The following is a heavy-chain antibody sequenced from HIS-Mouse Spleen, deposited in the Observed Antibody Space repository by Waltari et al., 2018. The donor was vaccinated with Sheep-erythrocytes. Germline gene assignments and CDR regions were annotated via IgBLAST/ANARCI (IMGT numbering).Heavy chain of an antibody. D-gene: IGHD6-6*01. J-gene: IGHJ3*02. V-gene: IGHV4-34*01. CDR1: GGSFSGYY. CDR2: IKHSGSP. Sequence: QVQLQQWGAGLLKPSETLSLTCAVYGGSFSGYYWSWIRQPPGKGLEWIGEIKHSGSPNDNPSLKCRVTISVDTSKNQFSLKLSSVTAADTAVYYCARVEYSSSSEAFDIWGQGTMVTVSS. CDR3: ARVEYSSSSEAFDI.